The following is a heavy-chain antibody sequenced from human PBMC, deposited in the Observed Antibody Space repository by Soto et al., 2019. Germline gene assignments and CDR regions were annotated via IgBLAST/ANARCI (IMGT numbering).Heavy chain of an antibody. Sequence: SETLSLTCAVYGGSFSGYYWSWIRQPPGKGLEWIGEINHSGSTNYNPSLKSRVTISVDTSKNQFSLKLSSVTAADTAVYYCASRTITMVRGAYRPWGQGTLVTVSS. V-gene: IGHV4-34*01. CDR1: GGSFSGYY. D-gene: IGHD3-10*01. CDR3: ASRTITMVRGAYRP. J-gene: IGHJ5*02. CDR2: INHSGST.